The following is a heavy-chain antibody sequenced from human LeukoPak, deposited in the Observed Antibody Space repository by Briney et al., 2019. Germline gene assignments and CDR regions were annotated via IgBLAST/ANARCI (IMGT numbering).Heavy chain of an antibody. CDR1: GFTFSSYV. V-gene: IGHV3-30*04. CDR2: ISYDGSNE. J-gene: IGHJ6*03. Sequence: GGSLRLSCAASGFTFSSYVMHWVRQAPGKGLEWVAIISYDGSNEYYADSVKGRFTISRDNSKNTLYLQMNSLRAEDTAVYYCARVSQGYMDVWGKGTTVTISS. CDR3: ARVSQGYMDV.